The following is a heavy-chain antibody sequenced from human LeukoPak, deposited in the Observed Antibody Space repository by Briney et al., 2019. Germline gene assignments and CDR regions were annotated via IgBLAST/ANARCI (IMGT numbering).Heavy chain of an antibody. D-gene: IGHD6-19*01. CDR3: ARIVSAGTPPHYYYYYGMDV. V-gene: IGHV3-53*04. J-gene: IGHJ6*02. Sequence: EPGGSLRLSCAASGFTVSSNYMSWVRQAPGKGLEWVSVIYSGGSTYYTDSVEGRFTISRHNSKNTLYLQMNSLRAEDTAVYYCARIVSAGTPPHYYYYYGMDVWGQGTTVTVS. CDR2: IYSGGST. CDR1: GFTVSSNY.